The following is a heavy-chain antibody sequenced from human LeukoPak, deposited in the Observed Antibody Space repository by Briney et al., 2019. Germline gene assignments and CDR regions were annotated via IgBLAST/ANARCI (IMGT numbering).Heavy chain of an antibody. CDR3: ARGAYGSGSYDMFYFDY. D-gene: IGHD3-10*01. V-gene: IGHV1-2*02. J-gene: IGHJ4*02. CDR1: GYTFTGYY. CDR2: INPNSGGT. Sequence: ASVKVSCKASGYTFTGYYMHWVRQAPGQGLEWMGWINPNSGGTNYAQKFQGRVTMTRDTSISTAYMELSRLRSDDTAVYYCARGAYGSGSYDMFYFDYWGQGTLVTVSS.